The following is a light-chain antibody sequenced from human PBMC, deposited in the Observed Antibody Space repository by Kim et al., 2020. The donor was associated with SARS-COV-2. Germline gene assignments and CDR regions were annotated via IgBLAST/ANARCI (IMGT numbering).Light chain of an antibody. CDR2: GAS. J-gene: IGKJ1*01. CDR1: QTFTSSY. Sequence: EIVLTQSPATLSLSPGEVATLSCTASQTFTSSYLAWYQHKPGQAPRLLIYGASSRATGTPDRFSGSGSGTDFTLTISRLEPEDFAVYYCQQSTDSTWTFGQGTKVDIK. V-gene: IGKV3-20*01. CDR3: QQSTDSTWT.